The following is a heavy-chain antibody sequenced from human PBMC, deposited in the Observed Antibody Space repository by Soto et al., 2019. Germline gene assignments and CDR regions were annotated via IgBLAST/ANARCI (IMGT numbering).Heavy chain of an antibody. CDR1: GYPFTDLY. D-gene: IGHD3-10*01. Sequence: ASVKVSCKPSGYPFTDLYIHWVRQAPGLGLEWMGWIDPRSGASRKTQRFQGRFTMTRDTSTNTVYMELSSLRSDDTAVYFCARDNYGLLDYWGQVTLVTVSS. J-gene: IGHJ4*02. V-gene: IGHV1-2*02. CDR3: ARDNYGLLDY. CDR2: IDPRSGAS.